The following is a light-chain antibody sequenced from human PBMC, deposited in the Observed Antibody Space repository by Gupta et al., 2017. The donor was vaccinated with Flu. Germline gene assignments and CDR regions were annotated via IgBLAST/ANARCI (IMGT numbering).Light chain of an antibody. V-gene: IGLV2-14*01. CDR2: DVT. CDR1: IIDIGSYTY. Sequence: SITISCTGTIIDIGSYTYVSWYQQHPGQAPKLLIYDVTNRPSGDSNRFSGSKSGDTASLTISGLQAEDEADYYCSSCTTTSTIVFGGGTKLTVL. J-gene: IGLJ2*01. CDR3: SSCTTTSTIV.